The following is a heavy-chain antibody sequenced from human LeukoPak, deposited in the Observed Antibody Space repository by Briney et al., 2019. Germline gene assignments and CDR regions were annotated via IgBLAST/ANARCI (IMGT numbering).Heavy chain of an antibody. CDR1: GDSLSSNSAA. CDR3: ARHVRGYSYGYYYYYYMDV. Sequence: SQTLSLTCALSGDSLSSNSAAWDWGRQSPWGGLEWLGSTYFRSKWYNGYAVSVKSQITINPDTSKNQFSLKLSSVTAADTAVYYCARHVRGYSYGYYYYYYMDVWGKGTTVTTSS. J-gene: IGHJ6*03. CDR2: TYFRSKWYN. V-gene: IGHV6-1*01. D-gene: IGHD5-18*01.